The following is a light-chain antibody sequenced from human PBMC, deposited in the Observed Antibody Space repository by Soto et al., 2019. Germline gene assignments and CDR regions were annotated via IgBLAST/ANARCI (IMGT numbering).Light chain of an antibody. CDR2: AAS. V-gene: IGKV1-39*01. J-gene: IGKJ4*01. CDR3: QQLNSYRLT. Sequence: DIQMTQSPSSLSASVGDRVTITCRASQSIGKYLSWFQQTPGNAPKLLIYAASGLQSGVPSRFSGSGSGTDFSLSINSLQPEDFATYYCQQLNSYRLTFGGGTKVDIK. CDR1: QSIGKY.